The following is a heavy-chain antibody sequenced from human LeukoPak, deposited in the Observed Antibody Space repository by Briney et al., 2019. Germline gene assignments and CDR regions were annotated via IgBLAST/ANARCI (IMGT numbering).Heavy chain of an antibody. V-gene: IGHV3-21*04. J-gene: IGHJ4*02. Sequence: GGSLRLSCAASGFTVSSNYMSWVRQSPGKGLEWVSSISSRSSYMYYADSIKGRFTISRDNSKNTLYLQMNSLRAEDTAVYYCAKQDIRSSGWYDWGQGTLVTVSS. CDR2: ISSRSSYM. D-gene: IGHD6-19*01. CDR3: AKQDIRSSGWYD. CDR1: GFTVSSNY.